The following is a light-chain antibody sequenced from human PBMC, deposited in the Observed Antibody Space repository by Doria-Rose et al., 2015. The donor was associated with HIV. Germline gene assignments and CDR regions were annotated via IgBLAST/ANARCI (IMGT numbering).Light chain of an antibody. Sequence: TQSPGTLSLSPGERATLSCRVSQSFSSTYLAWYQQKPGQAPSLLIYDGSTRATGIPDRCSASGSGTDFTLTINRLEPEDFALYYCHQYGTSWTFGQGTKVEI. CDR2: DGS. J-gene: IGKJ1*01. CDR3: HQYGTSWT. CDR1: QSFSSTY. V-gene: IGKV3-20*01.